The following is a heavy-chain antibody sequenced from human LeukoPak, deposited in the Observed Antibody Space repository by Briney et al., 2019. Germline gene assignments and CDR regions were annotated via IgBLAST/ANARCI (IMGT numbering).Heavy chain of an antibody. J-gene: IGHJ6*03. CDR1: GGSFSGYY. CDR2: INHSGST. V-gene: IGHV4-34*01. D-gene: IGHD2-2*02. CDR3: ARGRVEYCSSTSCYMYYYYYYMDV. Sequence: SETLSLTCAVCGGSFSGYYWSWIRQPPGKGLEWIGEINHSGSTNYNPSLKSRVTISVDTSKNQFSLKLSSVTAADTAVYYCARGRVEYCSSTSCYMYYYYYYMDVWGKGTTVTVSS.